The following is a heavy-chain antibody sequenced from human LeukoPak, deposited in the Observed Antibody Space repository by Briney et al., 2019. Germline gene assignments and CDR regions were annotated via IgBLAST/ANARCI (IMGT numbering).Heavy chain of an antibody. D-gene: IGHD3-3*01. CDR2: INHSGST. Sequence: SETLSPTCAVYGGSFSGYYWSWIRQPPGKGLEWIGEINHSGSTNYNPSLKSRVTISVDTSKNQFSLKLSSVTAADTAVYYCARNIPYYDFWSGTKDAFDIWGQGTMVTVSS. CDR3: ARNIPYYDFWSGTKDAFDI. CDR1: GGSFSGYY. J-gene: IGHJ3*02. V-gene: IGHV4-34*01.